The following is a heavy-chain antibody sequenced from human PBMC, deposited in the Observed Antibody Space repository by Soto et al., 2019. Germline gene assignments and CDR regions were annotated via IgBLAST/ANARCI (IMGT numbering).Heavy chain of an antibody. D-gene: IGHD2-2*01. CDR3: AKAHRIYGSTWVFFGS. V-gene: IGHV3-23*01. J-gene: IGHJ4*02. CDR2: ITAGGGTT. Sequence: EVQLLESGGGLVQPGGSLRLSCSASGFTFGNYAMRWVRQAPGKGLEWVSGITAGGGTTDYADSVKGRFTNSRDNSKNALYLQMSRLRVEDTAVYYFAKAHRIYGSTWVFFGSWGQGRLVTASS. CDR1: GFTFGNYA.